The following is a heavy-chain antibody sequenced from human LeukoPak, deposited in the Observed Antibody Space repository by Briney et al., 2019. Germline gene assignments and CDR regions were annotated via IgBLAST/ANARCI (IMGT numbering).Heavy chain of an antibody. CDR2: FYITGST. CDR3: VRDSTREYSDPGWFDP. CDR1: GGSISSFY. V-gene: IGHV4-4*07. Sequence: PSETLSLTCTLSGGSISSFYWGWIRQPAGKGLEWIGRFYITGSTNYNPSLKGRVTMSGDTSKNQLSLNLTSVTAADTAVYCCVRDSTREYSDPGWFDPWGQGILVTVSS. J-gene: IGHJ5*02. D-gene: IGHD2-15*01.